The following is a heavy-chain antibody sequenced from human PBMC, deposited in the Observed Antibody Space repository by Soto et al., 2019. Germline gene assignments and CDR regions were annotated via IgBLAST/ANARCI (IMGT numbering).Heavy chain of an antibody. CDR1: GFTFSNYA. CDR2: VSYDGSKQ. V-gene: IGHV3-30-3*01. J-gene: IGHJ4*02. D-gene: IGHD3-22*01. Sequence: QVQLVESGGGVVQPGRSLRVSCAASGFTFSNYAMHWVRQAPGKGLEWVAVVSYDGSKQFYADSVEGRFTISRDISKSTMYLHMDNLRDEDTAVYYCARDRVYDYDNSGYYNFDYWAQGTLVTVSS. CDR3: ARDRVYDYDNSGYYNFDY.